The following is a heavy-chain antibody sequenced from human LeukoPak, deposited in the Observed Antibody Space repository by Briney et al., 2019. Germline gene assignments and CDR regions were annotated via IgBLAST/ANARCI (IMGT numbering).Heavy chain of an antibody. V-gene: IGHV3-21*01. CDR2: ISTTSSHI. Sequence: GGSLRLFCAASGFTFSRYSMNWVRQAPGKGLEWVSSISTTSSHIYYADSVKGRFTVSRDYAKSSLFLQMTSLRAEDTAVYYCARVAYGDYYLDYWGQGTLVTVSS. J-gene: IGHJ4*02. CDR1: GFTFSRYS. CDR3: ARVAYGDYYLDY. D-gene: IGHD4-17*01.